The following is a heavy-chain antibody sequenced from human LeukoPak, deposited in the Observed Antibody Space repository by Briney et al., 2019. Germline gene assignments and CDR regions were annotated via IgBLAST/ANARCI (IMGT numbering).Heavy chain of an antibody. D-gene: IGHD5-24*01. CDR1: GGSFSGYY. CDR3: AREKERYGDY. Sequence: SETLSLTCAVYGGSFSGYYWSWIRKPPGKGLEWIGEINHSGSTNHNPSLKSRVTISVDTSKNQFSLKLSSVTAADTAVYYCAREKERYGDYWGQGTLVTVSS. V-gene: IGHV4-34*01. CDR2: INHSGST. J-gene: IGHJ4*02.